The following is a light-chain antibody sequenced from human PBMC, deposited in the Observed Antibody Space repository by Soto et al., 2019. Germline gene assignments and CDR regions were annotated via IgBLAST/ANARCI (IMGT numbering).Light chain of an antibody. CDR1: NSDIGDYNY. J-gene: IGLJ1*01. CDR3: SSYSGSNTLEV. Sequence: QSALTQPASVSGSPGRSITISCTGTNSDIGDYNYVSWYQQHPGKAPKLMIYEVSNRPSGISIRFSGSKSGNTASLTISGLQTEDEADYYCSSYSGSNTLEVFGPGTKVTVL. CDR2: EVS. V-gene: IGLV2-14*01.